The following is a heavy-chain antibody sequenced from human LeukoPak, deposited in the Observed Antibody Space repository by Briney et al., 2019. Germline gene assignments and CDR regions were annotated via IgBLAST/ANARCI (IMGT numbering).Heavy chain of an antibody. CDR1: GYTFTSYG. Sequence: ASVTVSCKASGYTFTSYGISWVRQAPGQGLEWMGWMNPKSGNTGHAQKFQGRVTITRDTSISTVYMELSSLRSEDTAVYFCAKDMQTWPRFPDYWGQGTLVTVSS. J-gene: IGHJ4*02. V-gene: IGHV1-8*03. CDR2: MNPKSGNT. D-gene: IGHD5-12*01. CDR3: AKDMQTWPRFPDY.